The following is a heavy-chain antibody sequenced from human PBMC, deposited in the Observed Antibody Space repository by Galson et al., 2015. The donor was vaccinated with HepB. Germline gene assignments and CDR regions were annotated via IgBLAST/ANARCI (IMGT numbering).Heavy chain of an antibody. CDR2: IYYSGST. J-gene: IGHJ6*02. D-gene: IGHD2-15*01. CDR1: GGSISSGGYY. V-gene: IGHV4-31*03. Sequence: TLSLTCTVSGGSISSGGYYWSLIRQHPGKGLEWIGYIYYSGSTYYNPSLKSRVTISVDTSKNQFSLKLSSVTAADTAVYYCARDMEVVVVAAKAIYYYYGMDVWGQRTTVTVSS. CDR3: ARDMEVVVVAAKAIYYYYGMDV.